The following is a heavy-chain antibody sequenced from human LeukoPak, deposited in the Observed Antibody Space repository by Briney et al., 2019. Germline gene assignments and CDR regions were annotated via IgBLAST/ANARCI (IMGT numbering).Heavy chain of an antibody. CDR2: VYPGDSDT. CDR1: GYSFTSYW. V-gene: IGHV5-51*01. D-gene: IGHD3-22*01. CDR3: ARTAEASSGYSY. Sequence: PGESLKISCKGSGYSFTSYWIGWVRQMPGKGLEWMGMVYPGDSDTRYSPSFQGQVTISADKSINTAYVQWSSLKASDTAMYYCARTAEASSGYSYWGQGTLVTVSS. J-gene: IGHJ4*02.